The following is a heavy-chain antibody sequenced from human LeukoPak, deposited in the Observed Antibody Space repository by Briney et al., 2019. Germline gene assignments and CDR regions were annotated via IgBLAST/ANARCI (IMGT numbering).Heavy chain of an antibody. CDR3: AKIRDSSSWYNWFDP. CDR1: GFTFSSYG. D-gene: IGHD6-13*01. CDR2: ISSDGSDK. J-gene: IGHJ5*02. Sequence: GRFLRLSCAASGFTFSSYGMHWVRQAPGKGLEWVAVISSDGSDKYYADSVKGRFTISRDNSKNTLYLQMNSLRAEDTAVYYCAKIRDSSSWYNWFDPWGQGTLVTVSS. V-gene: IGHV3-30*18.